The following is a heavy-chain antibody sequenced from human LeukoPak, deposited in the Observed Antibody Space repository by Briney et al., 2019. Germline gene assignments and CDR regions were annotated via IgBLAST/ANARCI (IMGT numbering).Heavy chain of an antibody. Sequence: GRSLRLSCAASGFTFSSYGMHWVRQAPGKGLEWVSYISSSSSTIYYADSVKGRFTISRDNAKNSLYLQMNSLRAEDTAVYYCARDVGYFDYWGQGTLVTVSS. CDR1: GFTFSSYG. D-gene: IGHD1-26*01. J-gene: IGHJ4*02. CDR3: ARDVGYFDY. V-gene: IGHV3-48*01. CDR2: ISSSSSTI.